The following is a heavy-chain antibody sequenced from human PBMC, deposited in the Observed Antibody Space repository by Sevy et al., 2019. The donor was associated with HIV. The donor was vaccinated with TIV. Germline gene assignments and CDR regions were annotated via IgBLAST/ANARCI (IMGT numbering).Heavy chain of an antibody. Sequence: GSLRLSCTASGFTFGDYAMSWFRQAPGKGLEWVGFIRSKAYGGTTEYAASVKGRFTISRDDSKSIAYLQMNSLKTEDTAVYYCTRDRGYSSSWYHDYWGQGTLVTVSS. V-gene: IGHV3-49*03. J-gene: IGHJ4*02. CDR1: GFTFGDYA. CDR2: IRSKAYGGTT. CDR3: TRDRGYSSSWYHDY. D-gene: IGHD6-13*01.